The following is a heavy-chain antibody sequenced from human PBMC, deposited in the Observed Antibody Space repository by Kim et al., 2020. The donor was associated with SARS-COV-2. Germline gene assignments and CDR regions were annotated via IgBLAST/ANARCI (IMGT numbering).Heavy chain of an antibody. CDR3: ARHRRVTTDDAFDV. V-gene: IGHV4-59*08. J-gene: IGHJ3*01. D-gene: IGHD2-21*02. Sequence: NPSLESRLTVSVDTAKNHVSLTLNSVTAADTAVYYCARHRRVTTDDAFDVWGQGTMVTVSS.